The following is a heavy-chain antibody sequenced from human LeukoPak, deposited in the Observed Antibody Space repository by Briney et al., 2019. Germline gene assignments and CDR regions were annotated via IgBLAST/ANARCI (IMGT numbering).Heavy chain of an antibody. CDR2: ISSSSSYI. CDR1: GFTFSSYS. CDR3: ARDLTTMVRGVIGY. V-gene: IGHV3-21*01. J-gene: IGHJ4*02. D-gene: IGHD3-10*01. Sequence: TGGSLRLSCAASGFTFSSYSMNWVRQAPGKGLEWVSSISSSSSYIYYADSVKGRFTISRDNAKNSLYLQMSSLRAEDTAVYYCARDLTTMVRGVIGYWGQGTLVTVSS.